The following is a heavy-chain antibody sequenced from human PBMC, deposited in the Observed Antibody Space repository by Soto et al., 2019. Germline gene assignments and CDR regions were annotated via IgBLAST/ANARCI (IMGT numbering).Heavy chain of an antibody. CDR3: ARDRKEVSYYYTDV. CDR2: IYYSGST. CDR1: GGSISSYY. Sequence: SETLSLTCTVSGGSISSYYWSWIRQPPGKGLEWIGYIYYSGSTNYNPSLKSRVTISVDTSKNQFSLKLSSVTAADTAVYYCARDRKEVSYYYTDVWGKGTTVTVSS. V-gene: IGHV4-59*01. J-gene: IGHJ6*03.